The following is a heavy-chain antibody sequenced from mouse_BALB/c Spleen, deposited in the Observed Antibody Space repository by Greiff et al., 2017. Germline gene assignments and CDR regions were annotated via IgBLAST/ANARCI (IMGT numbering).Heavy chain of an antibody. V-gene: IGHV1S137*01. J-gene: IGHJ2*01. CDR1: GYTFTDYA. Sequence: QVQLKQSGAELVRPGVSVKISCKGSGYTFTDYAMHWVKQSHAKSLEWIGVISTYYGDASYNQKFKGKATMTVDKSSSTAYMELARLTSEDSAIYYCARRYDRGDYFDYWGQGTTLTVSS. CDR3: ARRYDRGDYFDY. D-gene: IGHD2-14*01. CDR2: ISTYYGDA.